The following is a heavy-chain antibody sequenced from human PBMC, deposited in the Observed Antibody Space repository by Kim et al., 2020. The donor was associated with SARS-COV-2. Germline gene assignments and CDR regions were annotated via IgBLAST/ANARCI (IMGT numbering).Heavy chain of an antibody. J-gene: IGHJ4*02. Sequence: SETLSLTCAVYGGSFSGYYWSWIRQPPGKGLEWIGEINHSGSTNYNPSLKSRVTISVDTSKNQFSLKLSSVTAADTAVYYCARGRGAGSYGYFDYWGQGTLVTVSS. CDR3: ARGRGAGSYGYFDY. CDR1: GGSFSGYY. D-gene: IGHD1-26*01. CDR2: INHSGST. V-gene: IGHV4-34*01.